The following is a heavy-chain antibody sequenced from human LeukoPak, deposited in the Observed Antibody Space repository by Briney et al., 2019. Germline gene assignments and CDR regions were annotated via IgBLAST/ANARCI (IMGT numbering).Heavy chain of an antibody. V-gene: IGHV3-33*06. D-gene: IGHD3-10*01. Sequence: PGGSLRLSCAASGFTFSSYGMHWVSQAPGKGLEWVAVIWYDGSNKYYADSVKGRFTISRDNSKNTLYLQMNSLRAEDTAVYYCAKDRVLEAPPRSLCDYWGQGTLVTVSS. CDR3: AKDRVLEAPPRSLCDY. CDR1: GFTFSSYG. J-gene: IGHJ4*02. CDR2: IWYDGSNK.